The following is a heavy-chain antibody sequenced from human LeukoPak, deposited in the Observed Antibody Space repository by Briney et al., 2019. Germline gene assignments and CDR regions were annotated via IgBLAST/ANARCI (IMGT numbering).Heavy chain of an antibody. V-gene: IGHV4-34*01. CDR3: AKVGITMMRPPIDY. CDR1: GGSFSGYY. J-gene: IGHJ4*02. CDR2: INHSGST. Sequence: SETLSLTCAVYGGSFSGYYWSWIRQPPGKGLEWIGEINHSGSTNYNPSLKSRVTISVDTSKNQFSLKLSSVTAADTAVYYCAKVGITMMRPPIDYWGQGTLVTVSS. D-gene: IGHD3-22*01.